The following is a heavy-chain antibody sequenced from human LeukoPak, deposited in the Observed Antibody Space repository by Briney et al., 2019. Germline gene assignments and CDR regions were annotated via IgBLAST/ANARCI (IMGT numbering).Heavy chain of an antibody. CDR1: GYTFTSYY. Sequence: ASVKVSCKASGYTFTSYYMHWVRQAPGQGLEWMGIINPSGGSTSYAQKFQGRVTMTRDTSTSTVYMELSSLRSEDTAVYYCARDKLDCSSTSCYVSYYYYMDVWGKGTTVTISS. J-gene: IGHJ6*03. D-gene: IGHD2-2*01. CDR2: INPSGGST. CDR3: ARDKLDCSSTSCYVSYYYYMDV. V-gene: IGHV1-46*01.